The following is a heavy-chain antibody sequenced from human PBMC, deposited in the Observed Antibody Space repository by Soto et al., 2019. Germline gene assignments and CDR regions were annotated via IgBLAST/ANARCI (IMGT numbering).Heavy chain of an antibody. CDR3: ARDPGVTRESGPNYYYYYMDV. CDR1: GYTFTSYA. D-gene: IGHD4-17*01. V-gene: IGHV1-3*01. Sequence: ASAKVSCKASGYTFTSYAMHWVRQAPGQRLEWMGWINAGNGNTKYSQKFQGRVTITRDTSASTAYMELSSRRSEDTAVYYCARDPGVTRESGPNYYYYYMDVWGKGTTVTVSS. CDR2: INAGNGNT. J-gene: IGHJ6*03.